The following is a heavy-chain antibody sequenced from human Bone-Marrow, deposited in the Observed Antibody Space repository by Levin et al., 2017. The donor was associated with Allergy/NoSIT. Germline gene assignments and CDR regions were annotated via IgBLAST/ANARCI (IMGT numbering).Heavy chain of an antibody. CDR2: ISSSSSYK. J-gene: IGHJ6*03. D-gene: IGHD1-1*01. V-gene: IGHV3-21*06. Sequence: GGSLRLSCAASGFSFSGYFVNWVRQAPGKGLEWVSSISSSSSYKYYADSVQGRFTVSRDNARNILYLQMKSLRAGDTAVYYCAKTGTTLDYFYHMDVWGKGTTVIVSS. CDR1: GFSFSGYF. CDR3: AKTGTTLDYFYHMDV.